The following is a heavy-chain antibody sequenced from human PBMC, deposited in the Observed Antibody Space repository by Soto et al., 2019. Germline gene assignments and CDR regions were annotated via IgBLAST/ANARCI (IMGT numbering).Heavy chain of an antibody. D-gene: IGHD3-10*01. Sequence: QVQLVQSGAEVKKPGSSVKVSCKASGGTFSSYAISWVRQAPGQGLEWMGGIIPIFGTANYAQKFQGRVTITADESTSTAYMELSSLRSEDTAMYYCARTVRGVKYYYYYGMDVWGQGTTVTVSS. CDR3: ARTVRGVKYYYYYGMDV. CDR1: GGTFSSYA. CDR2: IIPIFGTA. J-gene: IGHJ6*02. V-gene: IGHV1-69*01.